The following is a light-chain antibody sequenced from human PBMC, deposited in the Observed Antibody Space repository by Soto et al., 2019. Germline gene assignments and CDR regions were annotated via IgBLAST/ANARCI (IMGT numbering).Light chain of an antibody. CDR1: TGAVTSGHY. CDR3: LLSYSGARGV. CDR2: DTS. Sequence: QAVATQEPSLTVSPGGTVTLTCGSSTGAVTSGHYPYWFQQKPGQAPRTLIYDTSNKHSWTPARFSGSLLGGKAALTLSGAQPEDEAEYYCLLSYSGARGVFGGGTKLTVL. J-gene: IGLJ3*02. V-gene: IGLV7-46*01.